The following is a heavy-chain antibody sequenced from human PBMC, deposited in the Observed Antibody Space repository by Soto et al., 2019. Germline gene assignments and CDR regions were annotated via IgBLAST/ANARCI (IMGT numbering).Heavy chain of an antibody. CDR1: GYTFTGYY. Sequence: ASVKVSCKASGYTFTGYYMHWVRQAPGQGLEWMGWINPNSGGTNYAQKFQGWVTMTRDTSISTAYMELSRLRSDDTAVYYCARTNVEGYYYYGMDVWGQGATVTVSS. V-gene: IGHV1-2*04. D-gene: IGHD3-16*01. CDR2: INPNSGGT. J-gene: IGHJ6*02. CDR3: ARTNVEGYYYYGMDV.